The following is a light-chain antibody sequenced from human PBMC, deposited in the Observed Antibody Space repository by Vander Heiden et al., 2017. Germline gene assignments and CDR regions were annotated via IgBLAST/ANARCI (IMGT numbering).Light chain of an antibody. J-gene: IGKJ4*01. V-gene: IGKV3-11*01. Sequence: EIVLTQSRATLTLSPGERATLSCRDSQSVSSYLAWYQQKPGQAPRLLIYDASNRATGIPARFSGSGSGTDFTLSIGSLEPEDFALYYCHQSSDWPLTFGGGTKVEIK. CDR1: QSVSSY. CDR2: DAS. CDR3: HQSSDWPLT.